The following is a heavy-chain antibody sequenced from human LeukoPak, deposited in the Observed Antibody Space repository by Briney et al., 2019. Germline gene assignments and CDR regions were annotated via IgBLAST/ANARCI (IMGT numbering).Heavy chain of an antibody. J-gene: IGHJ4*02. CDR2: IYSGGST. CDR3: ARDPLGSSSY. CDR1: GVTLSNYA. V-gene: IGHV3-53*01. Sequence: PGGSLRLSCVASGVTLSNYAMSWVRQAPGKGLEWVSVIYSGGSTYYADSVKGRFTISRDNSKNTLYLQMNSLRAEDTAVYYCARDPLGSSSYWGQGTLVTVSS. D-gene: IGHD6-13*01.